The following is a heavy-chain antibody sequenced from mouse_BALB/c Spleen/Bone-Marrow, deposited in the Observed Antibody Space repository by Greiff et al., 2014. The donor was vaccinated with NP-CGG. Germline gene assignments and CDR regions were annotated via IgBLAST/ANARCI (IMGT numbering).Heavy chain of an antibody. Sequence: EVQVVESGGGLVKSGGSLKLSCAASGFTFSNYGMSWVRQTPEKRLEWVATISGGGSYTFYSDSVKGRFTISRDNAKNNLYLQLGSLKSEDTALYYCARHAYYDQTEVSFVYWGQGTLVTVSA. J-gene: IGHJ3*01. CDR1: GFTFSNYG. CDR2: ISGGGSYT. D-gene: IGHD2-4*01. V-gene: IGHV5-9-2*01. CDR3: ARHAYYDQTEVSFVY.